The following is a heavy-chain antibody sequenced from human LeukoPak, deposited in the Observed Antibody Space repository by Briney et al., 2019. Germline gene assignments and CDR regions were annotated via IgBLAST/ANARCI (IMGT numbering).Heavy chain of an antibody. CDR3: ARVRNLSGRSPLVLRY. CDR1: GYTFTSYG. J-gene: IGHJ4*02. D-gene: IGHD3-10*01. CDR2: ISAYNGNT. V-gene: IGHV1-18*01. Sequence: ASVKVSCKASGYTFTSYGISWVRQAPGQGLEWMGWISAYNGNTNYAQKLQGRVTMTTDTSTSTAYMELRSLRSDDTAVYYCARVRNLSGRSPLVLRYWGQGTLVTVSS.